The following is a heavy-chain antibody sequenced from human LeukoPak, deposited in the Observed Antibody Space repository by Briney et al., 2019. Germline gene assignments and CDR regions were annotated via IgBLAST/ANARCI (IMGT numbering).Heavy chain of an antibody. J-gene: IGHJ4*02. Sequence: GGSLRLSCAASGFTFSSAAMTWVRQAPGKGLEWVSSISDSGSNTFYADSVKGRFTISRDISKNTLFLHINGLRAEDTAMYYCARLYGGSYAYWGRGTLLTVSS. CDR3: ARLYGGSYAY. V-gene: IGHV3-23*01. CDR1: GFTFSSAA. CDR2: ISDSGSNT. D-gene: IGHD1-26*01.